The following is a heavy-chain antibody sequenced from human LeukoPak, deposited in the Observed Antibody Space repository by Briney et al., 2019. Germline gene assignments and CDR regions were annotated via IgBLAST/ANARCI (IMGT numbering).Heavy chain of an antibody. CDR3: ARGGPQVVAATVSFQFWFDP. J-gene: IGHJ5*02. V-gene: IGHV4-39*07. CDR1: GGPLRSSYYY. Sequence: PSETLSLTCTVSGGPLRSSYYYWGWIRQPPGKGLEWIGSIYHSGSTNYNPSLKSRVTIDTSKNQFSLKLSSVTAADTAVYYCARGGPQVVAATVSFQFWFDPWGQGTLVTVSS. D-gene: IGHD2-15*01. CDR2: IYHSGST.